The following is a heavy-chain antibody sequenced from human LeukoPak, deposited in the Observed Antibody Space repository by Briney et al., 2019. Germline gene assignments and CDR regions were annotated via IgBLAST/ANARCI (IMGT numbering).Heavy chain of an antibody. Sequence: GGSLRLSCAAPGFIFTNYAMTWVRQAPGKGLEWVSGISGSGGSTYYADSVKGRFTISRDKSKNTLYLQMNSLRAEDTAVYYCAKDRDGYNTDFDYWGQGTLVTVSS. V-gene: IGHV3-23*01. D-gene: IGHD5-24*01. CDR3: AKDRDGYNTDFDY. CDR1: GFIFTNYA. J-gene: IGHJ4*02. CDR2: ISGSGGST.